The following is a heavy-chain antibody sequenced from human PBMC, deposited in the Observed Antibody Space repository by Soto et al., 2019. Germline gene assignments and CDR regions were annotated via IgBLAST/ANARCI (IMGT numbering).Heavy chain of an antibody. CDR1: GYTFTSYG. J-gene: IGHJ5*02. V-gene: IGHV1-18*04. CDR3: ARYKYSYGPNWFAP. D-gene: IGHD5-18*01. Sequence: ASVKVSCKASGYTFTSYGISWVRQAPGQGLEWMGWISAYNGNTNYAQKLQGRLPMTPDPSPSTAYMELRSLRSDDTAVYYCARYKYSYGPNWFAPWGQGPLVTVSS. CDR2: ISAYNGNT.